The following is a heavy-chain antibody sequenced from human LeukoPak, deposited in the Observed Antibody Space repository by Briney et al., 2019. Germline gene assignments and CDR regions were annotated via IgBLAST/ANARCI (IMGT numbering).Heavy chain of an antibody. D-gene: IGHD3-10*01. CDR3: ARGGTMVRGRPNWFDP. J-gene: IGHJ5*02. CDR1: GGPFSGYY. Sequence: SETLSLTCAVYGGPFSGYYWSWIRQPPGKGLEWIGEINHSGSTNYNPSLKSRVTISVDTSKNQFSLKLSSVTAADTAVYYCARGGTMVRGRPNWFDPWGQGTLVTVSS. V-gene: IGHV4-34*01. CDR2: INHSGST.